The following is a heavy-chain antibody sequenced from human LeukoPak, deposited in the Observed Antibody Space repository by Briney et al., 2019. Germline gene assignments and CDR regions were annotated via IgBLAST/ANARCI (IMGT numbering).Heavy chain of an antibody. V-gene: IGHV3-21*01. D-gene: IGHD4-17*01. CDR2: ISSRSSYI. CDR3: ARFKGGDYLDAFDI. J-gene: IGHJ3*02. CDR1: GFTFSSYS. Sequence: PGGSLRLSCAASGFTFSSYSMNWVRQAPGKGLEWVSSISSRSSYIYYADSVKGQFTISRDNAKNSLYLQMNSLRAEDTAVYYCARFKGGDYLDAFDIWGQGTMVTVSS.